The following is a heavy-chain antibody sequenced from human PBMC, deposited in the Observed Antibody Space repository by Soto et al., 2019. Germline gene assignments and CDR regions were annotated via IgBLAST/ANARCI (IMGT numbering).Heavy chain of an antibody. CDR2: IYYSGST. J-gene: IGHJ6*02. Sequence: PSETLSLTCTVSGGSISSGGYYWSWIRQHPGKGLEWIGYIYYSGSTYYNPSLKSRVTISVDTSKNQLSLKLSSVTAADTAVYYCASGCGNYVSYYYYYGMDVWGQGTTVTVSS. CDR1: GGSISSGGYY. D-gene: IGHD4-4*01. V-gene: IGHV4-31*03. CDR3: ASGCGNYVSYYYYYGMDV.